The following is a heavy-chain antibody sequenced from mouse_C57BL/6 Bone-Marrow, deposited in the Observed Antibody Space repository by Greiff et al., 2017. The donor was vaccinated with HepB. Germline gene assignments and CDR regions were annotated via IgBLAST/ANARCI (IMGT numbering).Heavy chain of an antibody. CDR2: INSDGGST. CDR3: ARHYGSSYWYFDV. D-gene: IGHD1-1*01. Sequence: EVKLMESGGGLVQPGESLKLSCESNEYEFPSPDMSWVRKTPAKRLELVAAINSDGGSTYYPDTMERRFIISRDNTKKTLYLQMSSLRSEDTALYYCARHYGSSYWYFDVWGTGTTVTVSS. V-gene: IGHV5-2*01. J-gene: IGHJ1*03. CDR1: EYEFPSPD.